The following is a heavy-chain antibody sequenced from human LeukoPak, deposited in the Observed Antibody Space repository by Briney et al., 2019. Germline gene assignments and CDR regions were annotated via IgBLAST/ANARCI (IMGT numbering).Heavy chain of an antibody. CDR2: IYYSGST. D-gene: IGHD4-17*01. Sequence: PSETLSLTCTVSGGSISSSSYYWGWIRQPPGKGLEWIGSIYYSGSTYYNPSLKSRVTISVDTSKNQFSLKLSSVTAADTAVYYCARLSRYYGDYLDYWGQGTLVTVSS. CDR3: ARLSRYYGDYLDY. V-gene: IGHV4-39*01. CDR1: GGSISSSSYY. J-gene: IGHJ4*02.